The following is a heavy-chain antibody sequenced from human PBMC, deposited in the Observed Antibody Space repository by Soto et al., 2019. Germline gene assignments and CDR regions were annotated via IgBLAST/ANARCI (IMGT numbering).Heavy chain of an antibody. Sequence: QVQLVESGGGVVQPGRSLRLSCAASGFTFSSYGMHWARQAPGKGLEWVAVIWYDGSNKYYADSVKGRFTISRDNSQNTLSLQMNSLRAEDTAVYYCARGGSSSSGAGYRGFDYWGQGTLVTVSS. CDR1: GFTFSSYG. V-gene: IGHV3-33*01. J-gene: IGHJ4*02. CDR2: IWYDGSNK. CDR3: ARGGSSSSGAGYRGFDY. D-gene: IGHD6-6*01.